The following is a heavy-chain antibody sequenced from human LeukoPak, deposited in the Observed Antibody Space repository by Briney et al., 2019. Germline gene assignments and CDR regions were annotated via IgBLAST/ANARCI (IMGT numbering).Heavy chain of an antibody. J-gene: IGHJ6*03. V-gene: IGHV3-30*18. D-gene: IGHD4-11*01. CDR3: AKDHQQLQTFYYYYMDV. CDR2: ISYDATNE. Sequence: GGSLRLSCAASGFTFSNYGIHWVRQAPGKGLEWVAVISYDATNEYYTDSVKGRFTISRDNSRNTLYLQMNSLRAEDTAVYYCAKDHQQLQTFYYYYMDVWGKGTTVTVSS. CDR1: GFTFSNYG.